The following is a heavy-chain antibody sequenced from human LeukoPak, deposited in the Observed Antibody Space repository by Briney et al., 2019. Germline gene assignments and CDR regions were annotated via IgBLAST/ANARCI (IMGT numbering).Heavy chain of an antibody. D-gene: IGHD1-26*01. J-gene: IGHJ4*02. CDR3: ARHSYSGSDY. Sequence: SETLSLTCTVSGVSISSYYWCWVRQPPGKGLEWIGSFFYSGSANYNPSLKSRVTMSVDTSKNQFSLKLTSVTAADTAVYYCARHSYSGSDYWGQGTLVTVSS. CDR1: GVSISSYY. CDR2: FFYSGSA. V-gene: IGHV4-59*08.